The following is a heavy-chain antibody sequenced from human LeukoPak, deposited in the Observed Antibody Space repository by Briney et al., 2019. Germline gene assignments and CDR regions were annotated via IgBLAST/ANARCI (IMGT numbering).Heavy chain of an antibody. D-gene: IGHD5-18*01. V-gene: IGHV1-8*01. CDR3: SRGGYSYEYYYYYYYMDV. CDR2: INPHSGNT. CDR1: GYTFTSYD. J-gene: IGHJ6*03. Sequence: ASVKVSCKASGYTFTSYDINWVRQAPGQGLEWMGWINPHSGNTGYAQKFQGRVTMTRNTSISTAYMELSSLRSEDTAVYYCSRGGYSYEYYYYYYYMDVWGKGTTVTVSS.